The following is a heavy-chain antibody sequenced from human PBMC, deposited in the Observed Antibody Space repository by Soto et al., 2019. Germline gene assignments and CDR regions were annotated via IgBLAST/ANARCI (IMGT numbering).Heavy chain of an antibody. CDR1: GFTVSSKY. Sequence: EVQLVESGGGLVQPGGSLRLSCAASGFTVSSKYMSWVRQAPGKGLEWVSLIQSGGYTYYADSVKGRFTISRDSSENTLFLQMNRLRVEDTTMYYCTRDVVYCSSGGCYGVPMDVWGTWTTVTVSA. V-gene: IGHV3-66*01. CDR2: IQSGGYT. D-gene: IGHD2-15*01. J-gene: IGHJ6*04. CDR3: TRDVVYCSSGGCYGVPMDV.